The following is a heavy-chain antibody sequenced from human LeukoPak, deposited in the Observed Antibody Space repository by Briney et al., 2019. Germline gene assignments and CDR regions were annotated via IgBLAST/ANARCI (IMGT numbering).Heavy chain of an antibody. CDR1: GGSISSYY. CDR2: SYYSGST. Sequence: ASETLSLTCSGSGGSISSYYWSWIRQPPGKGLEYIGYSYYSGSTDYNPSLKSRVTISVDTSNQFSLMLTSVTAADTAVYYCARQSIAAHRAFDIWGQGTMVTVSS. V-gene: IGHV4-59*08. D-gene: IGHD6-6*01. CDR3: ARQSIAAHRAFDI. J-gene: IGHJ3*02.